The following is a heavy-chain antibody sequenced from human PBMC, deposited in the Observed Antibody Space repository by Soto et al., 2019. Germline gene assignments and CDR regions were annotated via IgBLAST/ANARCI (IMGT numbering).Heavy chain of an antibody. D-gene: IGHD2-15*01. Sequence: QVQLVQSGAEVKQPGSSVKVSCKASGGTFSSYAISWVRQAPGQGLEWMGGIIPIFGTANYAQKFQGRVTITADESTGTAYRELSSLRSEDTAVYYCAREKRYCSGGSCSKSFDYWGQGTLVTVSS. V-gene: IGHV1-69*12. CDR1: GGTFSSYA. CDR3: AREKRYCSGGSCSKSFDY. J-gene: IGHJ4*02. CDR2: IIPIFGTA.